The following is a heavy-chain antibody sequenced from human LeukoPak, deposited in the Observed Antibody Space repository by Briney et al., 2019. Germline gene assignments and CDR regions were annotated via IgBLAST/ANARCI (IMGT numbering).Heavy chain of an antibody. D-gene: IGHD3-22*01. CDR1: GVTFCSYA. Sequence: GGALRLSRAAPGVTFCSYAMKWVRQAPGEGVGGGSTFSGSGSSTYYADSVKGRFTISRDNSKNTLYLQMNSLRAEDTAVFYCAKGYDSSGYYYYNYWGQGTLVTVSS. V-gene: IGHV3-23*01. J-gene: IGHJ4*02. CDR3: AKGYDSSGYYYYNY. CDR2: FSGSGSST.